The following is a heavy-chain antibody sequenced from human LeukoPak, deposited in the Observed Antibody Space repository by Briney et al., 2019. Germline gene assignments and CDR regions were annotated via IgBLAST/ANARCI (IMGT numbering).Heavy chain of an antibody. V-gene: IGHV4-4*07. Sequence: PSETLSLTCTVSGGSISSYYWSWIRQPAGKGLEWIGRIYTSGSTNYNPSLKSRVTMPVDTSKNQFSLKLSSVTAADTAVYYCARERGENKLRYFDWLDAFDIWGQGTMVTVSS. CDR3: ARERGENKLRYFDWLDAFDI. CDR2: IYTSGST. J-gene: IGHJ3*02. CDR1: GGSISSYY. D-gene: IGHD3-9*01.